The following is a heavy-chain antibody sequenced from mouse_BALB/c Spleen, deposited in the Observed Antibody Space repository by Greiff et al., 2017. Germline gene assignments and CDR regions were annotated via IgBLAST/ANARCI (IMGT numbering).Heavy chain of an antibody. J-gene: IGHJ4*01. D-gene: IGHD2-4*01. Sequence: EVKLPESGPGLVTPSQSLSLTCSVTGYSITSGYYWNWIRQFPGNKLEWMGYISYDGSNNYNPSLKNRISITRDTSKNQLFLKLNSVTTEDTATYYCARYDYGEAMDDWGQGTSGTGAS. CDR3: ARYDYGEAMDD. V-gene: IGHV3-6*02. CDR1: GYSITSGYY. CDR2: ISYDGSN.